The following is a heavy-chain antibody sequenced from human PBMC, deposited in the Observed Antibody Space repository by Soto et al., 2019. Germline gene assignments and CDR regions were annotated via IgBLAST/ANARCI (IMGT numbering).Heavy chain of an antibody. V-gene: IGHV3-21*01. Sequence: DVQLVESGGGLVKPGGSLRLSCVASRPTFSTYGMNWIRQTPGKGLEWVSSTTSSGSYIHYADSVEGRFTVSRDNAKNPIYREMSSLRGEERGMWLCARDESGGSSTSNWGQGTLVTVSS. CDR3: ARDESGGSSTSN. CDR2: TTSSGSYI. D-gene: IGHD2-2*01. CDR1: RPTFSTYG. J-gene: IGHJ4*02.